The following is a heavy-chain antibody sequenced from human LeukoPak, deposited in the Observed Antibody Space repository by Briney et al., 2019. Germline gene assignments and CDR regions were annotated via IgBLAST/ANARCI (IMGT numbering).Heavy chain of an antibody. D-gene: IGHD1-26*01. CDR1: GFTFSGSA. V-gene: IGHV3-73*01. Sequence: QPGGSLRLSCAASGFTFSGSAMHWVRQASGKGLEWVGRIRTKPNNYATAYAASVKGRFTISRDDSKNMAYLQMNSLKTEDTAVYYCVRGLFSGSYRSSEGNDYWGQGTLVTVSS. CDR2: IRTKPNNYAT. J-gene: IGHJ4*02. CDR3: VRGLFSGSYRSSEGNDY.